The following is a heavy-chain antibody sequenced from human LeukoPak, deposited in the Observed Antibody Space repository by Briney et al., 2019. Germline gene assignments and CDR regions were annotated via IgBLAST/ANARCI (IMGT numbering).Heavy chain of an antibody. CDR1: GYTFNDYY. Sequence: ASVKVSCKTSGYTFNDYYLHWVRQAPGQGLEWRGWINPNSGRTNYAPKFQGRVTLTTDTSISTAYMELSSLISGDTALYYCARDSSDILTGYYHFWGQGTLVTVSS. CDR2: INPNSGRT. CDR3: ARDSSDILTGYYHF. J-gene: IGHJ4*02. V-gene: IGHV1-2*02. D-gene: IGHD3-9*01.